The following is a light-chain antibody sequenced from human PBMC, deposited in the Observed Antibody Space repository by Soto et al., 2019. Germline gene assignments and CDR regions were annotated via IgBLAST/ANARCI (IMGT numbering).Light chain of an antibody. Sequence: QLVLTQSPSASASLGASVKLTCTLSSGYSSFAIAWHQQQPEKGPRYLMKVNSDGSHSKGDGIPDRFSGSSSGAERYLTISSLQSEDEADYYCQTWGTGIRVFGGGTKVTVL. CDR3: QTWGTGIRV. J-gene: IGLJ3*02. V-gene: IGLV4-69*01. CDR1: SGYSSFA. CDR2: VNSDGSH.